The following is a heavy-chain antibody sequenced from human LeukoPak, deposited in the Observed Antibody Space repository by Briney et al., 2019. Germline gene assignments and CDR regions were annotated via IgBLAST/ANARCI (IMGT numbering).Heavy chain of an antibody. Sequence: SETLSLTCTVSGGSVSGYYWSWIRQPPGKGLEWIGYMYDRGNINYNPSLKSRVTLSQDMSKNQLSLTLRSVTAADTAVYYCAATIKRDYGDTNLHYWGQGVLVTVTS. D-gene: IGHD4-17*01. V-gene: IGHV4-59*02. J-gene: IGHJ4*02. CDR3: AATIKRDYGDTNLHY. CDR2: MYDRGNI. CDR1: GGSVSGYY.